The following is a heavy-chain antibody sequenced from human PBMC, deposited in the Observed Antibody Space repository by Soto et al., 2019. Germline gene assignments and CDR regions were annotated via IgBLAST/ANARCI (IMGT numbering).Heavy chain of an antibody. CDR3: AKVTAPYCDKTKCYWTDDH. D-gene: IGHD3-22*01. CDR1: GFTFSRYP. V-gene: IGHV3-23*01. Sequence: VQLLESGGGLVQPGGSLRLSCAASGFTFSRYPMSWIRSVPGKGLEWVSAIRDNGAGTYYADSVKGRFTISRDNSRKTLSLQLTRRRAEDWAVYYWAKVTAPYCDKTKCYWTDDHGGQGTLVTVSS. CDR2: IRDNGAGT. J-gene: IGHJ5*02.